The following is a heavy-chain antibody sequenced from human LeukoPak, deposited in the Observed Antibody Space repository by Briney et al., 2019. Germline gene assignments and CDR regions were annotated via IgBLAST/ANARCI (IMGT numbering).Heavy chain of an antibody. CDR1: GFTFSSFW. J-gene: IGHJ4*02. V-gene: IGHV3-7*01. D-gene: IGHD6-13*01. Sequence: GGSLRLSCVAFGFTFSSFWMSWVRQAPGKGLEFVANIDQDGSVRNYVDSVKGRFIISGDNAKNSLYLQMDSLRAEDTAVYFCARDPGSSSFDYWGLGTPVTVSS. CDR2: IDQDGSVR. CDR3: ARDPGSSSFDY.